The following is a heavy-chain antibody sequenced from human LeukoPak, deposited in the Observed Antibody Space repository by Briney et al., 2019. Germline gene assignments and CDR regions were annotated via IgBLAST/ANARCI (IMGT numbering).Heavy chain of an antibody. D-gene: IGHD2-2*02. CDR1: GYSISSGYY. CDR3: LLYVGFIDY. CDR2: IYHSGST. Sequence: SETLSLTCAVSGYSISSGYYWGWIRQPPGKGLEWIGSIYHSGSTYYNPSLKSRVTISVDTSKTQFSLTLSSVPAAAPALHYPLLYVGFIDYWGQGTLVTVSS. J-gene: IGHJ4*02. V-gene: IGHV4-38-2*01.